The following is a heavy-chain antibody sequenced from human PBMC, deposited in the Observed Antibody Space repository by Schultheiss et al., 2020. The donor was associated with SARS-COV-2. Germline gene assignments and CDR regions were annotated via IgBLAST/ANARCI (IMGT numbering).Heavy chain of an antibody. CDR3: AARGRQLVRFVWLDY. D-gene: IGHD6-6*01. CDR1: GGSISSYY. Sequence: SETLSLTCTVSGGSISSYYWSWIRQPAGKGLEWIGRIYTSGSTKYNPSLKSRVTMSVDTSKIQFSLKLSSVTAADTAVYYCAARGRQLVRFVWLDYWGQGTLVTVSS. V-gene: IGHV4-4*07. CDR2: IYTSGST. J-gene: IGHJ4*02.